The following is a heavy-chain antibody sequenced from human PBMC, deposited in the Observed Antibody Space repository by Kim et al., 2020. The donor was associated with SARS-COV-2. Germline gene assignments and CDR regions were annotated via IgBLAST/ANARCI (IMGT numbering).Heavy chain of an antibody. CDR1: GFTFSSYE. CDR3: ARDPYSSSYNYYGMDV. D-gene: IGHD6-13*01. CDR2: ISSSGSTI. Sequence: GSLRLSCAASGFTFSSYEMNWVRQAPGKGLEWVSYISSSGSTIYYADSVKGRFTISRDNAKNSLYLQMNSLRAEDTAVYYCARDPYSSSYNYYGMDVWDQGTTVTVSS. J-gene: IGHJ6*02. V-gene: IGHV3-48*03.